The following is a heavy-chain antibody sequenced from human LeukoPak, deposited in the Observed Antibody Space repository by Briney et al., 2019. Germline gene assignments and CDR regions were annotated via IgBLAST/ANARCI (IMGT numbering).Heavy chain of an antibody. CDR1: GFTFSSYA. CDR3: AKDRVRYCSSTSCPLAFDI. V-gene: IGHV3-23*01. D-gene: IGHD2-2*01. CDR2: ISGSGGST. J-gene: IGHJ3*02. Sequence: GGSLRLSCEASGFTFSSYAMSWVRQAPRKGLEWVSAISGSGGSTYYADSVKGRFTISRDNSKNTLYLQMNSLRAEDTAVYYCAKDRVRYCSSTSCPLAFDIWGQGTMVTVSS.